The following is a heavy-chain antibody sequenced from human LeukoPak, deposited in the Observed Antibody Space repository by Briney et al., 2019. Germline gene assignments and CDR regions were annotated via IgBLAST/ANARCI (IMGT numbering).Heavy chain of an antibody. D-gene: IGHD3-16*01. Sequence: SETLSLTCTVSGGSIRSGTDYWSWIRQPAGKGLEWIGRIYMSGSTDYNPSFKSRVTMSVDTSKNQFSLKLSSVTAADTAVYYCASVRKGLRYFDYWGQGTLVTVSS. CDR3: ASVRKGLRYFDY. V-gene: IGHV4-61*02. CDR2: IYMSGST. J-gene: IGHJ4*02. CDR1: GGSIRSGTDY.